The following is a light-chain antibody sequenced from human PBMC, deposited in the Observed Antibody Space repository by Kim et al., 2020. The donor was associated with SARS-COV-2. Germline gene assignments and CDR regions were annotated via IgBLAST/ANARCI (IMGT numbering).Light chain of an antibody. CDR3: QHRDNWPP. CDR2: DAS. Sequence: PGERATLYCRASHSVSSSLVWNQQKPGQAPRPLIYDASNRATGVPARFSGSGSGTDFTLTISSPEPEDFAVYYCQHRDNWPPFGQGTKVDIK. V-gene: IGKV3-11*01. J-gene: IGKJ1*01. CDR1: HSVSSS.